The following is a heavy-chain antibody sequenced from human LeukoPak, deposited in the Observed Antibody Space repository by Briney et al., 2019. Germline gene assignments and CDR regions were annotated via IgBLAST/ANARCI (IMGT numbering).Heavy chain of an antibody. D-gene: IGHD3-9*01. V-gene: IGHV3-53*01. CDR1: GFIVSGNY. CDR2: INSGGSG. Sequence: SGGSLRLSCAASGFIVSGNYMNWVRQAPGKGLGWVSLINSGGSGYYSDSVRGRFTISRDNSKNTLYLQMNSLRAEDTAGYYCARDLSYDILTGNGMDVWGQGTTVTVSS. J-gene: IGHJ6*02. CDR3: ARDLSYDILTGNGMDV.